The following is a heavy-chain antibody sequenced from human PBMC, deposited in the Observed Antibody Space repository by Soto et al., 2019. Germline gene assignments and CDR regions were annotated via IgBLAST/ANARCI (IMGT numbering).Heavy chain of an antibody. D-gene: IGHD3-22*01. V-gene: IGHV4-59*08. CDR2: IYYSGST. Sequence: PSETLSLTCTVSGGSISSYYWSWIRQPPGKGLEWIGYIYYSGSTNYNPSLKSRVTISVDTSKNQFSLKLSSVTAADTAVYYCARLTYDSSGYYVFDYWGQGTLVTVSS. CDR1: GGSISSYY. CDR3: ARLTYDSSGYYVFDY. J-gene: IGHJ4*02.